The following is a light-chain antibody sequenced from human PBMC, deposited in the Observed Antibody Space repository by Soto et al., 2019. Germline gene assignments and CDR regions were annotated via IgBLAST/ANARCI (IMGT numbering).Light chain of an antibody. CDR3: MQGTRWPPGT. V-gene: IGKV2-30*01. J-gene: IGKJ1*01. CDR2: KVS. CDR1: QSLVYSDGNTY. Sequence: DVVMTQSPLSLPVTLGQPASISCRSSQSLVYSDGNTYLNWFQQRPGQSPRRLIYKVSNRDSGVPDRVSGSGSGTDFTLKISRVEAEDVGVYYCMQGTRWPPGTFGQGTKVEIK.